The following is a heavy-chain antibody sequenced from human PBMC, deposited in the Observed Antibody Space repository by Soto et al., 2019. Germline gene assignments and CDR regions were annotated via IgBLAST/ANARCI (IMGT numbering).Heavy chain of an antibody. Sequence: PGGSLRLSCTVSGFPFNNYGINWVRQAPGKGPEWVSSVSKSDYTYYSDSVKGRFTISRDNAKNSVSLQMNTLRVEDTAVYYCAREDSIIIPAVSDFWGQGPLVTVSS. J-gene: IGHJ4*02. CDR1: GFPFNNYG. CDR2: VSKSDYT. CDR3: AREDSIIIPAVSDF. D-gene: IGHD2-2*01. V-gene: IGHV3-21*01.